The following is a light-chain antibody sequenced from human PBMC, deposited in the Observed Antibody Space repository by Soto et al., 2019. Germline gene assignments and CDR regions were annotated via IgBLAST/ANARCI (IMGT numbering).Light chain of an antibody. V-gene: IGKV1-33*01. CDR1: QDISNY. CDR2: AAS. CDR3: QQVNSFPPT. Sequence: DIQMTQSPSSLSASVGDRVTITCQASQDISNYLNWYQQKPGKAPKLLIYAASTLESGVPSRFSGSGSGTDFTLTIRSLQPEDFATYYCQQVNSFPPTFGQGTRLEIK. J-gene: IGKJ5*01.